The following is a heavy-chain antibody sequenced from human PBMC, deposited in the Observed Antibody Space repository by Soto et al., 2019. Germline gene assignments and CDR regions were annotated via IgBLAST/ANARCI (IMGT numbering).Heavy chain of an antibody. CDR1: GGSFTSNNW. V-gene: IGHV4-4*02. J-gene: IGHJ4*02. Sequence: SETLSLTCAVSGGSFTSNNWWTWVRQPSGQGLEWIGEIYRTGSTNYNPSLKSRVTISLDKSENQFSLKVTSLTAADTAVYYCASRDPGTSVDYWGQGTLVTVSS. CDR3: ASRDPGTSVDY. CDR2: IYRTGST. D-gene: IGHD1-7*01.